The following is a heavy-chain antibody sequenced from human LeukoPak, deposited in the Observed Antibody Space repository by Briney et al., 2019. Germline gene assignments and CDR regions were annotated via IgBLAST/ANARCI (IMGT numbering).Heavy chain of an antibody. CDR3: AREGSMTARPFVSIDY. V-gene: IGHV4-4*07. D-gene: IGHD6-6*01. J-gene: IGHJ4*01. Sequence: SETLSLTCTVSGGSISTYYWSWVRQPAGKGLEWIGRIHTSGSVDYNPSLKSRVTMSVDTSKKQFSLTLSSVTAAGTAMYYWAREGSMTARPFVSIDYRGHGTLVSVSS. CDR1: GGSISTYY. CDR2: IHTSGSV.